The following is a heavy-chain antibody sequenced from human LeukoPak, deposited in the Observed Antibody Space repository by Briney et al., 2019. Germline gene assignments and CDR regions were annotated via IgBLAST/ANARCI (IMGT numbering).Heavy chain of an antibody. D-gene: IGHD3-22*01. J-gene: IGHJ4*02. CDR3: TRVELGNYYDSSGNDY. CDR1: GFTFGDYA. CDR2: IRSKAHGGTT. V-gene: IGHV3-49*04. Sequence: GGSLRLSCTASGFTFGDYAMSWVRQAPGKGLEWVGFIRSKAHGGTTEYAASVKGRFTISRDDSKSIAYLQMNSLKTEDTAVYYCTRVELGNYYDSSGNDYWGQGTLVTVSS.